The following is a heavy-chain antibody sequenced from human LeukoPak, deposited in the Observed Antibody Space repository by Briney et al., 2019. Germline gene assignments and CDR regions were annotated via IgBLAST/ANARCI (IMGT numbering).Heavy chain of an antibody. CDR2: IYYSGST. Sequence: SETLSPTCTVSGGSINNNYWSWIRQPPGKGLEWIGSIYYSGSTYYNPSLKSRVTISVDTSKNQFSLKLSSVTAADTAVYYCAGYYDFWSGMFDPWGQGTLVTVSS. CDR1: GGSINNNY. V-gene: IGHV4-59*05. CDR3: AGYYDFWSGMFDP. J-gene: IGHJ5*02. D-gene: IGHD3-3*01.